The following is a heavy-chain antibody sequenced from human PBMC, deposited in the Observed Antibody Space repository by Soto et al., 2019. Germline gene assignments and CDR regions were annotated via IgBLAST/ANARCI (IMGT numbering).Heavy chain of an antibody. CDR2: MSGAGRSS. V-gene: IGHV3-23*01. D-gene: IGHD3-3*01. CDR1: GFTFSSYA. Sequence: DVQLLESGGDLVQPGGSLRLSCAASGFTFSSYAMSWVRQAPGKGLEWVSSMSGAGRSSYDADSVKGRFTISRDNSKNTLYLQMSNLRAEDTALYYCAKGPIFGVENIYDYWGQGTLVTASS. J-gene: IGHJ4*02. CDR3: AKGPIFGVENIYDY.